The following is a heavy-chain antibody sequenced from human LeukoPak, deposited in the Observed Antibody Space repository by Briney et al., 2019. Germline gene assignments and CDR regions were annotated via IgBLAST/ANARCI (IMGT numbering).Heavy chain of an antibody. CDR2: IYYSGST. J-gene: IGHJ5*02. CDR3: ARDRRMTGPFDP. Sequence: SQTLSLTCTVSGVSISSGGYYWSWIRRHPEKGLEWIGYIYYSGSTYYNPSLKRRVTISVDTSKNQFSLKLSAVTAADTAVYYCARDRRMTGPFDPWGQGTLVTVSS. CDR1: GVSISSGGYY. D-gene: IGHD3-9*01. V-gene: IGHV4-31*03.